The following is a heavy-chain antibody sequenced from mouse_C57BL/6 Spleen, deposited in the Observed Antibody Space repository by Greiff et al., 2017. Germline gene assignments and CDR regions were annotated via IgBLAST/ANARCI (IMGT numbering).Heavy chain of an antibody. CDR1: GYSFTGYF. CDR3: ARGYDYDDGNYFDY. Sequence: EVKLMESGPELVKPGDSVKISCKASGYSFTGYFMNWVMQSHGKSLEWIGRINPYNGDTFYNQKFKGKATLTVDKSSSTAHMELRSLTSEDSAVYYCARGYDYDDGNYFDYWGQGTTLTVSS. J-gene: IGHJ2*01. D-gene: IGHD2-4*01. CDR2: INPYNGDT. V-gene: IGHV1-20*01.